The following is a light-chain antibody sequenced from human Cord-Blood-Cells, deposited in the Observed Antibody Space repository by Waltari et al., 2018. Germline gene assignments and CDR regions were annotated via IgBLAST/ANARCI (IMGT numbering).Light chain of an antibody. CDR3: QVWDSSSDHPV. CDR2: YDS. Sequence: SYLLTPPPSVSVAPGKTARITWGGNNIGSKSVHWYQQKPGQAPVLVIYYDSDRPSGIPERFSGPNSGNTATLTISRVEAGDEADYYCQVWDSSSDHPVFGGGTKLTVL. V-gene: IGLV3-21*04. J-gene: IGLJ3*02. CDR1: NIGSKS.